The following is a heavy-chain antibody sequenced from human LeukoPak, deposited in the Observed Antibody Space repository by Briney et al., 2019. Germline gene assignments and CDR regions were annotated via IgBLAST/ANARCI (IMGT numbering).Heavy chain of an antibody. J-gene: IGHJ4*02. CDR1: GGSFSGYY. CDR3: ARGESGVPFDY. D-gene: IGHD2-8*02. CDR2: TNHSGST. V-gene: IGHV4-34*01. Sequence: KSSETLSLTCAVYGGSFSGYYWSWIRQPPGKGLEWIGETNHSGSTNYNPSLKSRVTISVDTSKNQFSLKLSSVTAADTAVYYCARGESGVPFDYWGQGTLVTVSS.